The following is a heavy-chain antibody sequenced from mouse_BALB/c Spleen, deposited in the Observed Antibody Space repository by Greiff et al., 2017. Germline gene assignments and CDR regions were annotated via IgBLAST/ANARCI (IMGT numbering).Heavy chain of an antibody. Sequence: QVQLQQSGAELMKPGASVTLSCKASGYTFTDYEMHWVKQTPVHGLEWIGAIDPETGGTAYNQKFKGKATLTADKSSSTAYMELRSLTSEDSAVYYCTRGGYGNYRGWYFDVWGAGTTVTVSS. CDR2: IDPETGGT. CDR3: TRGGYGNYRGWYFDV. D-gene: IGHD2-10*02. V-gene: IGHV1-15*01. J-gene: IGHJ1*01. CDR1: GYTFTDYE.